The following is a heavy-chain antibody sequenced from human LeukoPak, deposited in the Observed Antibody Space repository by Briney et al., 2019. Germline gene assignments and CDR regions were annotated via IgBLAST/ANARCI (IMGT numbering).Heavy chain of an antibody. D-gene: IGHD6-13*01. CDR1: GYSISSGYY. CDR3: AKDGLLAAVDAFDI. V-gene: IGHV4-38-2*02. CDR2: IYYSGSS. Sequence: PSETLSLTCTVSGYSISSGYYWGWIRQPPGKGLEWIGSIYYSGSSYYNPSLKSRVTISIDTSKNQLSLRLSSVTAADTAVYYCAKDGLLAAVDAFDIWGQGTMVTVSS. J-gene: IGHJ3*02.